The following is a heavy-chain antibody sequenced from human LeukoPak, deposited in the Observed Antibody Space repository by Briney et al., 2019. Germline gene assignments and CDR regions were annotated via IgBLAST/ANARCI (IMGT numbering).Heavy chain of an antibody. D-gene: IGHD5-12*01. CDR1: GYSFTSYW. CDR3: ARLRGSGYDRFDY. Sequence: GESLKISCKGSGYSFTSYWIGWVRQMPGKGLEWMGIIYPGDSKTIYSPSFQGQVTISADKSISTAYLQWSSLKASGTAMYYCARLRGSGYDRFDYWGQGTLVTVSS. CDR2: IYPGDSKT. J-gene: IGHJ4*02. V-gene: IGHV5-51*01.